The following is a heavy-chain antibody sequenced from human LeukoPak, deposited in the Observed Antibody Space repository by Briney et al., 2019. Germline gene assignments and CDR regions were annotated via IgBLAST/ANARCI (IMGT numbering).Heavy chain of an antibody. CDR1: GYTLTELC. Sequence: ASVKVSCKVSGYTLTELCVHWVRQAPGKGLEGMGGFDPEDGETIYAPKFQARVTMTQDTYEDTAYMELSSLRSEDTAVYYCATDGIPGATTTLDYWGQGTLVTVSS. D-gene: IGHD1-26*01. CDR3: ATDGIPGATTTLDY. CDR2: FDPEDGET. V-gene: IGHV1-24*01. J-gene: IGHJ4*02.